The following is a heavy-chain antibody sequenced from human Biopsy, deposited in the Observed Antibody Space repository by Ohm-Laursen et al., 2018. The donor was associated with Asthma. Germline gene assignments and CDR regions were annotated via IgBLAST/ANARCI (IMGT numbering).Heavy chain of an antibody. J-gene: IGHJ4*02. V-gene: IGHV3-30*03. CDR2: ISYDGSNK. D-gene: IGHD3-3*01. CDR3: ASQSSGPDFWSGYYYFDY. CDR1: GSTFSSYS. Sequence: SLRLSCTASGSTFSSYSMNWVRQAPGKGLEWVAVISYDGSNKYYADSVKGRFTISRDNSKNTLYLQMNSPRAEDTAVYYCASQSSGPDFWSGYYYFDYWGQGTLVTVSS.